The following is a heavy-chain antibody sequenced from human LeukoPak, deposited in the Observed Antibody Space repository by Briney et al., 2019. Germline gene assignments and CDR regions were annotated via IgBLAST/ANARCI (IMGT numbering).Heavy chain of an antibody. D-gene: IGHD3-3*01. V-gene: IGHV3-23*01. J-gene: IGHJ4*02. CDR3: AKLTGFWSGYYIFDY. CDR2: LSGSGTTT. Sequence: GGSLRLSCAASGFTFSDYYMSWIRQAPGKGLEWVSALSGSGTTTYYADSVKGRFTISRDNSKNTLYLQMNSLRAEDTAVYYCAKLTGFWSGYYIFDYWGQGTLVTVSS. CDR1: GFTFSDYY.